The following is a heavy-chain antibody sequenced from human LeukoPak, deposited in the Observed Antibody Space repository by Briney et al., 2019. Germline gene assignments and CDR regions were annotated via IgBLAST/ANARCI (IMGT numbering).Heavy chain of an antibody. J-gene: IGHJ4*02. CDR2: ISGSGGST. D-gene: IGHD2-2*01. Sequence: GGSLRLSCAASGFTFSSYAMSWVRQAPGKGLEWVSAISGSGGSTYYADSVKGRFTISRDNSKNTLYLQMNSLRAEDTAVYYCARFPPIVVVPAAIAVFDYWGQGTLVTVSS. CDR3: ARFPPIVVVPAAIAVFDY. V-gene: IGHV3-23*01. CDR1: GFTFSSYA.